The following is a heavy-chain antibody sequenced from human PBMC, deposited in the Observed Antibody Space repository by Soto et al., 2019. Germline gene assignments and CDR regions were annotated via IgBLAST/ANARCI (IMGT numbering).Heavy chain of an antibody. V-gene: IGHV5-51*01. J-gene: IGHJ4*02. CDR3: ARQESRDGYKYYFDY. D-gene: IGHD5-12*01. CDR2: IYPGDSDT. CDR1: GCRFTCYS. Sequence: KVSGKGSGCRFTCYSVVGVRLMAGKGLEWMGIIYPGDSDTRYSPSFQGQVTISADKSISTAYLQWSSLKASDTAMYYCARQESRDGYKYYFDYWGQGALVTVSS.